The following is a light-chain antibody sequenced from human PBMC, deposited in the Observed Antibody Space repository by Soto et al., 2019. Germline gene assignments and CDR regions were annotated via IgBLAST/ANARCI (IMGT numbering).Light chain of an antibody. Sequence: IQMTTSPSSLSASVGDRVTITCRASQSISSYLNWYQQKPGKAPKLLIYGASSLQSGVPSRFSGSGSGTDFTLTISSLQPEDFATYYCQQSYSTWTFGPGTKVDIK. CDR2: GAS. CDR3: QQSYSTWT. CDR1: QSISSY. J-gene: IGKJ1*01. V-gene: IGKV1-39*01.